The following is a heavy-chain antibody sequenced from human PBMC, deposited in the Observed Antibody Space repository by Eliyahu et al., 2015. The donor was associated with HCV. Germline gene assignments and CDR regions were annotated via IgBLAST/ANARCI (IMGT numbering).Heavy chain of an antibody. J-gene: IGHJ4*02. CDR1: GFIFDDYG. CDR2: INWNGGST. Sequence: EVQLVESGGGVVRPGGSLRLTCAASGFIFDDYGMSWVRQAPGMGLEWVSGINWNGGSTGYADSVKGRFTISRDNAKNSLFLQMNSLRAEDTALYYCTRDDDTSGLFDYWAQGILVTVSS. D-gene: IGHD3-22*01. CDR3: TRDDDTSGLFDY. V-gene: IGHV3-20*04.